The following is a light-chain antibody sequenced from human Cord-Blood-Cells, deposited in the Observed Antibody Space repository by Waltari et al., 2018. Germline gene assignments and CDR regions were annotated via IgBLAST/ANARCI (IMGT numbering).Light chain of an antibody. CDR2: YKSDSDK. CDR1: SGINVGTYR. J-gene: IGLJ3*02. V-gene: IGLV5-45*01. CDR3: MIWHSSAWV. Sequence: QAVLTQLASLSASPGASASLTCTLRSGINVGTYRIYWYQQKPGSPPLYLLRYKSDSDKQQGSGVPSRFSGSKDASANAGILLISGLQSEDEADYYCMIWHSSAWVFGGGTKLTVL.